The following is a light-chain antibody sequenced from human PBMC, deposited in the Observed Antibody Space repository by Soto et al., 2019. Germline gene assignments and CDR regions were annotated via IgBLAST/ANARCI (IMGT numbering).Light chain of an antibody. CDR3: QQYAKSPIT. CDR1: QSVGRDY. J-gene: IGKJ5*01. V-gene: IGKV3-20*01. CDR2: GAS. Sequence: EFVLTQFPDTLSVSPGDRATLSCRASQSVGRDYLAWYQQKPGQAPRLLIHGASNRATGIPDRFSGSGSGTDFPLSISRLEPEDFAVYYCQQYAKSPITFGQGTRLEIK.